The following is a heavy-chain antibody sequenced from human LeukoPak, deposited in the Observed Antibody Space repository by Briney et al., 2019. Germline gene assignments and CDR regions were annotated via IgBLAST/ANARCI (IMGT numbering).Heavy chain of an antibody. CDR2: MNPNSGNT. J-gene: IGHJ6*02. D-gene: IGHD3-10*01. V-gene: IGHV1-8*01. Sequence: ASVKVSCKASGYTFTSYDINWVRQAPGQGLEWMGWMNPNSGNTGYAQKFQGRVTMTRNTSISTAYMELSSLRSEDTAVYYCARQGSGSYWPLHYYYYYGMDVWGQGTTVTVSS. CDR3: ARQGSGSYWPLHYYYYYGMDV. CDR1: GYTFTSYD.